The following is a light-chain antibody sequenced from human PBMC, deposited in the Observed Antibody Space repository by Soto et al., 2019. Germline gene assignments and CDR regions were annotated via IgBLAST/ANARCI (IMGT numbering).Light chain of an antibody. CDR3: QQRTDWLT. CDR1: QSVSSS. J-gene: IGKJ4*01. Sequence: EIVMTQSPVTLSVSPGERATLSCRASQSVSSSLAWYQQRPGQAPRLLIYDASNRATGIPARFSGSGSGTDFTLTISSLEPEDFAVYFCQQRTDWLTFGGGTKVDIK. CDR2: DAS. V-gene: IGKV3-11*01.